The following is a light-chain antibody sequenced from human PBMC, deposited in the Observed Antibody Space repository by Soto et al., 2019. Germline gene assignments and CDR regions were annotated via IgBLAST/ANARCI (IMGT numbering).Light chain of an antibody. CDR1: SSDVGGYNY. Sequence: QSALTQPASVSRSPGQSITISCTGTSSDVGGYNYVSWYQQNPGKAPKLMLYDVNKRPSGVPDRFSGSKSGNTASLTVSGLQAEDEADYYCSSYAGGNNWVFGGGTKLTVL. J-gene: IGLJ3*02. CDR3: SSYAGGNNWV. V-gene: IGLV2-8*02. CDR2: DVN.